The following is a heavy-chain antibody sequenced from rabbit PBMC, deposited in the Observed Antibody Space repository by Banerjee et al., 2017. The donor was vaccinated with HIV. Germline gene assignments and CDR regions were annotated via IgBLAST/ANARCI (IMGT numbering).Heavy chain of an antibody. CDR1: GIDFSSIFW. Sequence: QSLEESGGGLVKPGASLTLTCKASGIDFSSIFWICWVRQAPGKGLEWIACIYSGSSGSTYYASWAKGRFTISRTSSTTVTLQMTSLTAADTATYSCARGGAYAGDGYGTHFNLWGP. J-gene: IGHJ4*01. CDR2: IYSGSSGST. V-gene: IGHV1S40*01. CDR3: ARGGAYAGDGYGTHFNL. D-gene: IGHD4-2*01.